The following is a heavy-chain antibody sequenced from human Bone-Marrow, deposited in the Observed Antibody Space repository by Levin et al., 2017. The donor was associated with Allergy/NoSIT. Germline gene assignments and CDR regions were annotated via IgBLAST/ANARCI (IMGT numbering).Heavy chain of an antibody. CDR1: GGSISSSNW. CDR2: IYHSGST. J-gene: IGHJ1*01. Sequence: SETLSLTCAVSGGSISSSNWWSWVRQPPGKGLEWIGEIYHSGSTNYNPSLKSRVTISVDKSKNQFSLKLSSVTAADTAVYYCARGRVTAIENEYFQHWGQGTLVTVSS. V-gene: IGHV4-4*02. CDR3: ARGRVTAIENEYFQH. D-gene: IGHD2-21*02.